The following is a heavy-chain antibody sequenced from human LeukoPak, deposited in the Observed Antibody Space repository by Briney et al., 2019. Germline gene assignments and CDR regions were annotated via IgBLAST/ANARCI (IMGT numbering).Heavy chain of an antibody. V-gene: IGHV3-7*01. CDR1: GFTFSSYW. Sequence: GGSLRLSCAASGFTFSSYWMSWVRQAPGKGLEWVANIKQDGSEKYYVDSVKGRFTISRDNAKNSLYLQMNSLRAEDTAVYYCARALPGSSWYLVYWGQGTLVTVFS. CDR2: IKQDGSEK. CDR3: ARALPGSSWYLVY. J-gene: IGHJ4*02. D-gene: IGHD6-13*01.